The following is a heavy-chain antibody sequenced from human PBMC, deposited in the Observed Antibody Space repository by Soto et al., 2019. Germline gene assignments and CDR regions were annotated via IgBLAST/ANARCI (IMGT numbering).Heavy chain of an antibody. CDR3: ARPVGYSYGMDV. Sequence: QVQLVQSGAEVKKPGASVKVSCKASGYTFTSYGISWVRQAPGQGLEWMGWISAYNGNTNYAQQLPGRVTMTTDTTTSTAYRELRILRSDDTAVYYCARPVGYSYGMDVWGQGTTVTVSS. D-gene: IGHD1-26*01. V-gene: IGHV1-18*01. CDR2: ISAYNGNT. J-gene: IGHJ6*02. CDR1: GYTFTSYG.